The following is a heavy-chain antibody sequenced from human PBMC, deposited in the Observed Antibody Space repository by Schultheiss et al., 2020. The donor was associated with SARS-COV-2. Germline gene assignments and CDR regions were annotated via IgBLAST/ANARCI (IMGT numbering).Heavy chain of an antibody. D-gene: IGHD3-3*01. CDR1: GGSISSGGYY. V-gene: IGHV4-31*03. J-gene: IGHJ4*02. Sequence: SQTLSLTCTVSGGSISSGGYYWSWIRQHPGKGLEWIGYIYYSGSTNYNPSLKSRVTISVDTSKNQFSLKLSSVTAADTAVYYCARIGRRSGYYQFDYWGQGTLVTVSS. CDR3: ARIGRRSGYYQFDY. CDR2: IYYSGST.